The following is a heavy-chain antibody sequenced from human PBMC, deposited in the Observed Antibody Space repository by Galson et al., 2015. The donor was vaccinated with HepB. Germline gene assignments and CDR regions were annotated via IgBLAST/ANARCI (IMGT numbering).Heavy chain of an antibody. D-gene: IGHD2-2*01. Sequence: SLRLSCATSGITVSRIYMGWVRQAPGKGLESVSVISAAGSTSYANSVRGRFIISRDDSRNTLYLQMNSLRAEDTAVYYCAAYSSTWPTAHYYFDYWGQGTLATVSS. CDR1: GITVSRIY. CDR2: ISAAGST. CDR3: AAYSSTWPTAHYYFDY. V-gene: IGHV3-53*01. J-gene: IGHJ4*02.